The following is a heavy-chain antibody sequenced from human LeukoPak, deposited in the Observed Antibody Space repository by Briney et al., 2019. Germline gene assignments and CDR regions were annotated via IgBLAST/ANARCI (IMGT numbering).Heavy chain of an antibody. Sequence: SETLSLTCAVYGGSFSGYYWSWIRHPPGKGLERIGEIYHSGSTNYNPSLKSRVTISVDKSKNQFSLKLSSVTAADTAVYYSARADHFGLMPTFDYWGQGTLVTVSS. D-gene: IGHD2-8*01. J-gene: IGHJ4*02. CDR1: GGSFSGYY. V-gene: IGHV4-34*01. CDR3: ARADHFGLMPTFDY. CDR2: IYHSGST.